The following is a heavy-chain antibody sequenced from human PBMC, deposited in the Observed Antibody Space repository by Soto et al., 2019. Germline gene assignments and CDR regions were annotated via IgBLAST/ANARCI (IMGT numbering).Heavy chain of an antibody. CDR1: GATFSSYA. CDR2: IVPTVDTS. CDR3: VRVVAIPGYPDN. J-gene: IGHJ4*02. Sequence: QVQLVQSGAEVRQPASSVKVSCKTSGATFSSYAITWVRQAPGQGLEWMGGIVPTVDTSTYAQKFQGRVTIPADXFTNTVYMELSSLRSDDTAVYYCVRVVAIPGYPDNWGQGTLVTVSS. V-gene: IGHV1-69*12. D-gene: IGHD5-12*01.